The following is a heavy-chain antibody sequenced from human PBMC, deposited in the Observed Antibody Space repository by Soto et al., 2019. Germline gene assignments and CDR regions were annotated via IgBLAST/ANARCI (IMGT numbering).Heavy chain of an antibody. CDR1: GGSISSYY. J-gene: IGHJ4*02. V-gene: IGHV4-59*08. CDR3: ASTSNYDILTGYYPTFDY. CDR2: IYYSGST. D-gene: IGHD3-9*01. Sequence: SETLSLTCTVSGGSISSYYWSWIRQPPGKGLEWIGYIYYSGSTNYNPSLKSRVTISVDTSKNQFSLKLSSVTAADTAVYYCASTSNYDILTGYYPTFDYWGQGTLVTVSS.